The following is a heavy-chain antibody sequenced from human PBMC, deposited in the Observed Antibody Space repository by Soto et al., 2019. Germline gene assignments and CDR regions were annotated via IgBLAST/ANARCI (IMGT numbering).Heavy chain of an antibody. V-gene: IGHV2-70*01. J-gene: IGHJ4*02. D-gene: IGHD3-22*01. CDR2: IDWDDDK. CDR3: ARMGQYDSSGFSLDY. Sequence: SGPTLVNPTQTLTLTCTFSGFSLSTSGMCVSWIRQPPGKALEWLALIDWDDDKYYSTSLKTRLTISKDTSKNQVVLTMTNMDPVDTATYYCARMGQYDSSGFSLDYWGQGTLVTVSS. CDR1: GFSLSTSGMC.